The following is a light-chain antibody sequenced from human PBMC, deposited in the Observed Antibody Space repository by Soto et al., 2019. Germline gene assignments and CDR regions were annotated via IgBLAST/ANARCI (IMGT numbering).Light chain of an antibody. CDR2: DTS. CDR3: QQFDGSLWT. J-gene: IGKJ1*01. CDR1: QSVISTH. V-gene: IGKV3-20*01. Sequence: EIVLTQSPGTLSLSPGERATLSCRASQSVISTHLAWYQQKPGLAPRLLIYDTSSSASGIPDRFSGSGSGTDFTLTISRLEPADFAVYCCQQFDGSLWTFGQGTKVEIK.